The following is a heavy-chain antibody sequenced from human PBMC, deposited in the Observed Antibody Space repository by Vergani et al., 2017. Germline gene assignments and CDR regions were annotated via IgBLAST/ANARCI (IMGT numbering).Heavy chain of an antibody. Sequence: QVHLVESGGGLVKPGGSLRLSCAASGFTVNDYYMSWIRQAPGQGLEWISYISRVSTNIKYADSVKGRFTISRDTVENSMFLQMNSLRAEDTAVYYCARSSLGRTTITTFDSWGQGTLVTVSS. D-gene: IGHD4-11*01. CDR3: ARSSLGRTTITTFDS. J-gene: IGHJ4*02. CDR2: ISRVSTNI. V-gene: IGHV3-11*01. CDR1: GFTVNDYY.